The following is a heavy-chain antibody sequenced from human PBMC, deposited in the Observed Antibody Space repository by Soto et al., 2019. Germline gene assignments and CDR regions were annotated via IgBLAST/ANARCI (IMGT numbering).Heavy chain of an antibody. V-gene: IGHV1-18*01. J-gene: IGHJ5*02. CDR1: GYSFVRYG. CDR3: ARESVHYYDSSGYHFWFDP. Sequence: QVQLVQSGREVKMPGASVKVSCKTSGYSFVRYGINWVRQAPGQGLQWMGWISGYNGNTMYAQKFQDRVTMTIDASTTTAYMELRSLRSDDTAVYYCARESVHYYDSSGYHFWFDPWGQGTLVTVSS. CDR2: ISGYNGNT. D-gene: IGHD3-22*01.